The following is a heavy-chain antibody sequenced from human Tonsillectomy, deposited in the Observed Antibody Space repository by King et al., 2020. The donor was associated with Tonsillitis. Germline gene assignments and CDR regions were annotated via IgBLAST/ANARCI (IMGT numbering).Heavy chain of an antibody. Sequence: VQLVESGGGLVQPGGSLRLSCAASGFTFSSNTMSWVRQAPGKGLEWVSAIVGSGGSTYYADSVKGRFTISRDNSKNTLYLQMNNLRAEETAVYYCAKWYCSGGTCSPHCDYWGQGTLVTVSS. CDR3: AKWYCSGGTCSPHCDY. CDR1: GFTFSSNT. D-gene: IGHD2-15*01. V-gene: IGHV3-23*04. CDR2: IVGSGGST. J-gene: IGHJ4*02.